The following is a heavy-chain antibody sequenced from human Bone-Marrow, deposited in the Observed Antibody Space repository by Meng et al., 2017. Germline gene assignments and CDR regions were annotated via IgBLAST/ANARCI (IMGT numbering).Heavy chain of an antibody. CDR2: IYYSGTT. CDR3: ARDIRQGGNIWFDP. V-gene: IGHV4-31*01. Sequence: QGRLQRPGPGLVKPTPTLSLTCTVSGGSITRGGYYWSGIRQHPGKGLEWIGYIYYSGTTYYNPSLSSLVTISVDTSKNQFSLNLSSVTAADTAVYYCARDIRQGGNIWFDPWGQGTLVTVSS. CDR1: GGSITRGGYY. J-gene: IGHJ5*02. D-gene: IGHD3-16*01.